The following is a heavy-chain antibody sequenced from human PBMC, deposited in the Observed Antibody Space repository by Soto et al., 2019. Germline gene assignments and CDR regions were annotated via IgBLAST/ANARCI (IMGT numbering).Heavy chain of an antibody. CDR1: GFTFRNYN. Sequence: EVQLVESGGGLVKAGGSLRLFCTASGFTFRNYNMNWVRQARGKVLEWVSSFSTWGAYMFYADSVKGRFTISRDNAQNSLFLQIDSPRAEDTAVYYCAIDIASPGSDYVDSWGQGTLVTVSS. D-gene: IGHD2-15*01. CDR3: AIDIASPGSDYVDS. V-gene: IGHV3-21*06. CDR2: FSTWGAYM. J-gene: IGHJ4*02.